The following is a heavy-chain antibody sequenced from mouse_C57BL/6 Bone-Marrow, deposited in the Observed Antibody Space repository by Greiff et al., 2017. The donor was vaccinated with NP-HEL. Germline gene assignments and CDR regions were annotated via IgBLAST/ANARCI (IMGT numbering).Heavy chain of an antibody. CDR3: ARHPYGNYWFAY. J-gene: IGHJ3*01. CDR1: GFTFSDYY. V-gene: IGHV5-12*01. CDR2: ISNGGGST. D-gene: IGHD2-1*01. Sequence: EVKLVESGGGLVQPGGSLKLSCAASGFTFSDYYMYWVRQTPEKRLEWVAYISNGGGSTYYPDTVKGRFTISRDNAKNTLYLQMSRLKSEDTAMYYCARHPYGNYWFAYWGQGTLVTVSA.